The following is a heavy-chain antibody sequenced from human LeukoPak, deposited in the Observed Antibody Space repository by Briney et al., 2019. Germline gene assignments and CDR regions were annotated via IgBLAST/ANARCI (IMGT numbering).Heavy chain of an antibody. CDR2: INHSGST. Sequence: SETLSLTCAAYGGSFSGYYWSWIRQPPGKGLEWIGEINHSGSTNYNPSLKSRVTILINTSKNQFSLKLSSVTAADTAVYYCARRNGQDIVATFRRRYYFDYWGQGTLVTVSS. CDR3: ARRNGQDIVATFRRRYYFDY. CDR1: GGSFSGYY. V-gene: IGHV4-34*01. J-gene: IGHJ4*02. D-gene: IGHD5-12*01.